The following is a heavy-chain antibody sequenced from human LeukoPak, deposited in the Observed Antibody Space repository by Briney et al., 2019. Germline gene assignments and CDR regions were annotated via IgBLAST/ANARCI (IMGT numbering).Heavy chain of an antibody. V-gene: IGHV1-69*13. CDR3: ARDGQRYYDSSGYYLPPDY. J-gene: IGHJ4*02. Sequence: SVKVSCKASGGTFSSYAISWVRQAPGQGLEWMGGIIPIFGTANYAQKFQGRVTITADESTSTAYMELSSLRSEDTAVYYCARDGQRYYDSSGYYLPPDYWGQGTLVTVSS. CDR1: GGTFSSYA. D-gene: IGHD3-22*01. CDR2: IIPIFGTA.